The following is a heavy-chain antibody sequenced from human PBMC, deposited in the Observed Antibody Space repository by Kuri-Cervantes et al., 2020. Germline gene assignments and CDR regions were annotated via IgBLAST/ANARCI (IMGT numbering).Heavy chain of an antibody. V-gene: IGHV1-2*02. Sequence: ASVKVSCKASGYTFTGYYMHWVRQAPGQGLEWMGWINPNSGGTNYAQKFQGRVTMTRDTSISTAYMELSRLRSDDTAVYYCARGPEQWLVRGTKLDLPYWGQGTLVTVSS. CDR3: ARGPEQWLVRGTKLDLPY. J-gene: IGHJ4*02. CDR2: INPNSGGT. CDR1: GYTFTGYY. D-gene: IGHD6-19*01.